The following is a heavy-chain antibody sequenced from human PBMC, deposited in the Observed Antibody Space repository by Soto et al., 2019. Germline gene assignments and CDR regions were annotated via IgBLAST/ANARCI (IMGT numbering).Heavy chain of an antibody. V-gene: IGHV3-11*05. D-gene: IGHD6-13*01. CDR2: ISGDSRDT. Sequence: QVHLVESGGGLVKPGGCLRLSCEASGFSVTGYYMGWVRQAPGKRLEWLSYISGDSRDTNHADSVKGRFTISIDNAKNSLYLQMNSLRVDDTAVYYCATLQQVRRADIWGQGTMVIVSS. CDR3: ATLQQVRRADI. J-gene: IGHJ3*02. CDR1: GFSVTGYY.